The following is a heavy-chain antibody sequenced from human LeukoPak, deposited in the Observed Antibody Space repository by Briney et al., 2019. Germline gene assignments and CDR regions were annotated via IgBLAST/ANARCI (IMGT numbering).Heavy chain of an antibody. CDR1: GFTFSSYW. Sequence: GGSLRLSCAASGFTFSSYWMSWVRQAPGKGLEWVANIKQDGSEKYYVDSVKGRFTISRDNAKNSLYLQMNSLRAEDTAVYYCARDDGQGEARNAFDVWGQGTMVTVSS. CDR3: ARDDGQGEARNAFDV. J-gene: IGHJ3*01. CDR2: IKQDGSEK. D-gene: IGHD3-16*01. V-gene: IGHV3-7*01.